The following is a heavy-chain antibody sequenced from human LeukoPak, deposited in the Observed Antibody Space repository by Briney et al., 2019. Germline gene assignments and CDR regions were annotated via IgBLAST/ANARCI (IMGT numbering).Heavy chain of an antibody. Sequence: PSETLSLTCTVSSGSISSSSYYWGWIRQPPGKGLEWIGSIYYSGSTYYNPSLKSRVTISVDTSKNQFSLKLSSVTAADTAVYYCARHDIAVAALDYWGQGTLSPSPQ. CDR1: SGSISSSSYY. CDR2: IYYSGST. J-gene: IGHJ4*02. CDR3: ARHDIAVAALDY. V-gene: IGHV4-39*01. D-gene: IGHD6-19*01.